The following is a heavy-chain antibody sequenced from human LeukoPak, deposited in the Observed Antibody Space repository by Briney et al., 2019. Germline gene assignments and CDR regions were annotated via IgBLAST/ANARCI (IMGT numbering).Heavy chain of an antibody. CDR3: ARDPSDYDFWSGYYVPYYFDY. J-gene: IGHJ4*02. CDR2: ISSSSSYI. Sequence: GGSLRLSCAASGFTFSSYSMNWVRQAPGKGLERVSSISSSSSYIYYADSVKGRFTISRDNAKNSLYLQMNSLRAEDTAVYYCARDPSDYDFWSGYYVPYYFDYWGQGTLVTVSS. V-gene: IGHV3-21*01. CDR1: GFTFSSYS. D-gene: IGHD3-3*01.